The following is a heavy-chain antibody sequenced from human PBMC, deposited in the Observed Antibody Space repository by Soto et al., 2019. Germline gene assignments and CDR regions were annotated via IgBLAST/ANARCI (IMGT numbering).Heavy chain of an antibody. CDR1: GDTFTRYY. Sequence: ASVKVSCKLSGDTFTRYYIHWVRQAPGQGLEWMGRINPNSGDTKYAQSFQGRVTMTRATSINTACMELSRLRSDDTAVYYCARGGGSSFFDYWGHGILVTVSS. D-gene: IGHD2-2*01. CDR2: INPNSGDT. CDR3: ARGGGSSFFDY. V-gene: IGHV1-2*06. J-gene: IGHJ4*01.